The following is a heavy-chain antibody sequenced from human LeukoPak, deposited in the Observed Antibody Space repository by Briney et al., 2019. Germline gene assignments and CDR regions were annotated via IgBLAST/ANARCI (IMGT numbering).Heavy chain of an antibody. J-gene: IGHJ4*02. Sequence: GGSLRLSCAASGFTFRSYAMSWVRQAPGKGLEWVSTISGSGDTTYYADSVKGRFTISRDNPKNTLYLQMNSLRAEDTAVYYCAREGTDGELFEGGQGTLVTVSS. CDR1: GFTFRSYA. D-gene: IGHD3-10*01. CDR3: AREGTDGELFE. CDR2: ISGSGDTT. V-gene: IGHV3-23*01.